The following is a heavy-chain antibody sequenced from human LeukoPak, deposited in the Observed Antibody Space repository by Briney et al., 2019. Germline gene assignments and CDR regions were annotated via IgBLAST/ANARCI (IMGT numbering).Heavy chain of an antibody. D-gene: IGHD4-11*01. Sequence: GGSLRLSCAASGFRFSSYAINWVRQAPGKGLEWVAVVSFDERRKYYADSVKGRFTISRDNSKNPLSLQMNSLRAEDTAVYYCAKDWHTVTSFDYWGQGTLVTVSS. CDR1: GFRFSSYA. V-gene: IGHV3-30*18. J-gene: IGHJ4*02. CDR3: AKDWHTVTSFDY. CDR2: VSFDERRK.